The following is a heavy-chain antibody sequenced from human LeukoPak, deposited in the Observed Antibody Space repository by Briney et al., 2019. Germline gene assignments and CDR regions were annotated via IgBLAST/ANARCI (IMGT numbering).Heavy chain of an antibody. D-gene: IGHD3-3*01. CDR3: AREIFGARAFEY. J-gene: IGHJ4*02. CDR2: VSHSGST. V-gene: IGHV4-38-2*02. CDR1: GYSISSDYY. Sequence: SETLSLTCTVSGYSISSDYYWGWIRQPPGKGLEWIASVSHSGSTYYNPTLKSRVTISVDTSKNQFSLELTSVTAADTALYFCAREIFGARAFEYWGQGILVTVSS.